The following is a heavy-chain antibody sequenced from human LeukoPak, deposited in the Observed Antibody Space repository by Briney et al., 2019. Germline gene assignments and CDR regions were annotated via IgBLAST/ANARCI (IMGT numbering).Heavy chain of an antibody. D-gene: IGHD3-22*01. CDR2: ISYDGGNK. Sequence: GGSLRLSCAASGFTFSSYAMHWVRQAPGKGLEWVALISYDGGNKYYADSVKGRFTISRDNSKNTLYLQMNSLRAEDTAVYYCAKAGPMKLQHYFDYWGQGTLVTVSS. V-gene: IGHV3-30*04. CDR3: AKAGPMKLQHYFDY. CDR1: GFTFSSYA. J-gene: IGHJ4*02.